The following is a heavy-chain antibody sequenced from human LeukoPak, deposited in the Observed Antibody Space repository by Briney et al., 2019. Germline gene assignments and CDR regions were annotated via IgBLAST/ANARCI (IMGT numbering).Heavy chain of an antibody. Sequence: SETLSLTCTVSGGSISSSSYYWGWIRQPPGKGLEWIGSIYYSGSTYYNPSLKSRVTISVDTSKNQFSLKLSSVTAADTAVYYCARDFIVPATAIHWFDPWGQGTLVTVSS. CDR2: IYYSGST. CDR1: GGSISSSSYY. V-gene: IGHV4-39*07. J-gene: IGHJ5*02. D-gene: IGHD2-2*02. CDR3: ARDFIVPATAIHWFDP.